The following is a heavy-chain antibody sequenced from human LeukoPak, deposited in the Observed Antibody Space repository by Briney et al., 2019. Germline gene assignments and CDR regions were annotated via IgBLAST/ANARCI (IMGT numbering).Heavy chain of an antibody. V-gene: IGHV3-30*18. CDR1: GFTFSSYG. D-gene: IGHD2-15*01. J-gene: IGHJ4*02. CDR3: AKVRVGTAHFDY. CDR2: ISHDGSNN. Sequence: GGSLRLSCAASGFTFSSYGMHWVRQAPGKGLEWVVVISHDGSNNNYADSVKGRFTISRDNSKNTLYLQMNSLRPEDTAVYYCAKVRVGTAHFDYWGQGTLVTVSS.